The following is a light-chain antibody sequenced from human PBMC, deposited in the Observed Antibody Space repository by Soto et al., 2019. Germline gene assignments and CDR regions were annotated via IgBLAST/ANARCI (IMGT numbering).Light chain of an antibody. V-gene: IGLV1-40*01. J-gene: IGLJ2*01. CDR2: GDT. CDR3: PSYDTRLRWV. Sequence: QSVLTQPPSVSGAPGQRVTISCTGSSSNFGANFDVQWYQQFPKTAPKLLIYGDTIRPSGVPDRFSGSKSGSSASLAITGLQAEDEADYYCPSYDTRLRWVFGGGTKLPVL. CDR1: SSNFGANFD.